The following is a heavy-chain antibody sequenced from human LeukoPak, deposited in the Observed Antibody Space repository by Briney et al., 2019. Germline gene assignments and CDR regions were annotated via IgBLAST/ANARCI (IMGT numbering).Heavy chain of an antibody. J-gene: IGHJ5*02. CDR3: AKSGSSVFWS. CDR2: IKEDGSEK. CDR1: GFTFTNHW. D-gene: IGHD3-3*02. Sequence: GGSLKLSCAASGFTFTNHWMSWVRQAPGKGLEWVANIKEDGSEKYYVDSVKGRFTVSRDNVKNSLFLQLNSLRVDDTAVYYCAKSGSSVFWSWGQGTLVTVSS. V-gene: IGHV3-7*03.